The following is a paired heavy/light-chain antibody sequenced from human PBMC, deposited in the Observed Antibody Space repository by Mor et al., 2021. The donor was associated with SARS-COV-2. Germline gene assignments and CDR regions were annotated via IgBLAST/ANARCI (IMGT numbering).Heavy chain of an antibody. J-gene: IGHJ5*02. V-gene: IGHV5-51*01. CDR3: ARFLRTVPAYCRDGVCYKGGNRFDP. Sequence: EVQLVQSGAEVKKPGESLKISCKASGYSFTTYWISWVRQMPGKGLEWMGIIYPGDSDTRYSPSFQGHVTISADKSISTAYLQWSGLKASDTAIYYCARFLRTVPAYCRDGVCYKGGNRFDPWGQGTLVTVSS. CDR2: IYPGDSDT. CDR1: GYSFTTYW. D-gene: IGHD2-8*01.
Light chain of an antibody. CDR3: QSAHSSGTPVI. J-gene: IGLJ2*01. CDR2: KDT. CDR1: ALAKQY. Sequence: SYELTQPPSVSVSPGQTARITCFGDALAKQYAYWYQQKPGQAPVLVIYKDTERPSGIPERFSGSSSGTTVTLTISGVQAEDEADYYCQSAHSSGTPVIFGGGTKLTVL. V-gene: IGLV3-25*03.